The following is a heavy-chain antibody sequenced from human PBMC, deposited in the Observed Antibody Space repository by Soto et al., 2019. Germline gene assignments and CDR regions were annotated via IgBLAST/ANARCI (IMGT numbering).Heavy chain of an antibody. CDR1: GFTFSSYA. J-gene: IGHJ6*03. V-gene: IGHV3-23*01. CDR3: ARDPGTIRVFYYYMDV. Sequence: EVQLLESGGGLVQPGGSLRLSCAASGFTFSSYAMSWVRQAPGKGLEWVSTISGSGGSTYYADSVKGRFTISRDNSKNTRFLQMNSLRAEDTAVYYCARDPGTIRVFYYYMDVWGKGTTVTVSS. D-gene: IGHD3-3*01. CDR2: ISGSGGST.